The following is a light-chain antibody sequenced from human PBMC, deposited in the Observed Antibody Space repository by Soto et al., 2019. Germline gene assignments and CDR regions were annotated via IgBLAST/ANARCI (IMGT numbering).Light chain of an antibody. Sequence: QSVLTQPASVSGSPGQSITISCTGTSSDVGGYNYVSWYQQHPGKAPKLMIYEVSNRPSGVSNRFSGSKSGNAASLTISGLQAEDEADYYCNSFTSTHTLVFGGGTKVTVL. CDR1: SSDVGGYNY. CDR2: EVS. V-gene: IGLV2-14*01. J-gene: IGLJ2*01. CDR3: NSFTSTHTLV.